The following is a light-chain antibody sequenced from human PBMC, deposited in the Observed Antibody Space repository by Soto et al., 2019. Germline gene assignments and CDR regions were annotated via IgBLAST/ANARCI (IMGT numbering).Light chain of an antibody. CDR1: QSIGNY. J-gene: IGKJ3*01. CDR3: HQRSSWQLT. CDR2: ATS. V-gene: IGKV3-11*01. Sequence: EVVLTQSPATLSLSPGEGATLSCRASQSIGNYLAWYQQKPGQAPRLLIYATSNRATVIPARFSGSGSGTDFTHTISSLEPEDVAVYYSHQRSSWQLTFGPGTKGDIK.